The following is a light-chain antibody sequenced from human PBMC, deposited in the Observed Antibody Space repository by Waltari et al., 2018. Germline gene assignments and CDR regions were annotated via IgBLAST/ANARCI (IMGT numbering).Light chain of an antibody. Sequence: AIRITQSPSSPSASTGDRVTITCRASQSIGSYLAWYQQKPGKAPKVLIYAASTLQSGVPSRFSGSGSGTDFTLTISCLQSEDFAIYYCQQYYSSPATFGQGTKVEIK. CDR2: AAS. CDR3: QQYYSSPAT. V-gene: IGKV1-8*01. CDR1: QSIGSY. J-gene: IGKJ1*01.